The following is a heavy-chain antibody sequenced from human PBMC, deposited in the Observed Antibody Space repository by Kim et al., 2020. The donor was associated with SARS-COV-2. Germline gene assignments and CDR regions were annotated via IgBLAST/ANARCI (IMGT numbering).Heavy chain of an antibody. J-gene: IGHJ4*02. CDR1: GFTFSSYS. V-gene: IGHV3-21*01. CDR3: ARDRDAKGFDY. Sequence: LSLTCAASGFTFSSYSMNWVRQAPGKGLEWVSSISSSSSYIYYADSVNGRFTISRDNAKNSLYLQMNSLRAEDTAVYYCARDRDAKGFDYWGQGTLV. CDR2: ISSSSSYI.